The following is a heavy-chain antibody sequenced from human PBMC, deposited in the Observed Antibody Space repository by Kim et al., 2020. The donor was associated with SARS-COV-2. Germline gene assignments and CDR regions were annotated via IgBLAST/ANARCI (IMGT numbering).Heavy chain of an antibody. J-gene: IGHJ6*02. D-gene: IGHD3-10*01. CDR1: GGSFSGYY. Sequence: SETLSLTCAVYGGSFSGYYWSWIRQPPGKGLEWIGEINHSGSTNYNPSLKSRVTISVDTSKNQFSLKLSSVTAADTAVYYCARGVMVRGVTQLVYYYYGIDVWGQGTTVTVSS. CDR2: INHSGST. CDR3: ARGVMVRGVTQLVYYYYGIDV. V-gene: IGHV4-34*01.